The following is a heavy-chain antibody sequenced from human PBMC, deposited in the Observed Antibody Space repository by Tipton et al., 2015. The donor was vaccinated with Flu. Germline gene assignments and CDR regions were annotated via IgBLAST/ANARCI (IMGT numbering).Heavy chain of an antibody. CDR3: ARRVLRNFGYWGGFDWFDP. V-gene: IGHV4-39*01. CDR1: GGSMSSTTYY. CDR2: IHYSGIT. Sequence: TLSLTCTVSGGSMSSTTYYWDWIRQPPGKGLEWIGSIHYSGITYYKSSLRSRITISVDTSENRFSLNLNSVTAADTALYYCARRVLRNFGYWGGFDWFDPWGQGTLVTVSS. J-gene: IGHJ5*02. D-gene: IGHD2-21*01.